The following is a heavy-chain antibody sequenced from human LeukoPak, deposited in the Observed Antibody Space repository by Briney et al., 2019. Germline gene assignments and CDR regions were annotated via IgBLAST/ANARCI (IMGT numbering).Heavy chain of an antibody. J-gene: IGHJ6*01. CDR1: GFTFSSYG. Sequence: GGSLRLSCAASGFTFSSYGMHWVRQAPGKWLEWVAVISYDGSNKYYADSVKGRFTISRDNSKNTLYLQMNSLRAEDTAVYYCAKEGRQLRRNYYYYSGMDVWGQGTTVTVSS. CDR3: AKEGRQLRRNYYYYSGMDV. CDR2: ISYDGSNK. V-gene: IGHV3-30*18. D-gene: IGHD2-2*01.